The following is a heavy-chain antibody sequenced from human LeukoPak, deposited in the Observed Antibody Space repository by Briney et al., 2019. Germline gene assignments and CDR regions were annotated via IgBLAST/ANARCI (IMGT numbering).Heavy chain of an antibody. J-gene: IGHJ4*02. CDR2: IYYSGST. CDR1: GGSISSSSYY. Sequence: PSETLSLTCTVSGGSISSSSYYWGWIRQPPGKGLEWIGSIYYSGSTYYNPSLKSRVTISVDTSKNQFSLKLSSVTAADTAVYYCARHMGGYSSSWYDYWGQGTLVTVSS. D-gene: IGHD6-13*01. CDR3: ARHMGGYSSSWYDY. V-gene: IGHV4-39*01.